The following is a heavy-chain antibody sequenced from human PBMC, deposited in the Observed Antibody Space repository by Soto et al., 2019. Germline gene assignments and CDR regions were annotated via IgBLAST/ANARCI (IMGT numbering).Heavy chain of an antibody. Sequence: PVGSLRLSCAASGFTFGDYTMHWVRQAPGKGLEWVSLISWDGGSTYYADSVKGRFTISRDNSKNSLYLQMNSLRTEDTALYYCAKDMRIERTHVLRYFDWLPNYYYGMDVWGQGTTVTVSS. J-gene: IGHJ6*02. D-gene: IGHD3-9*01. CDR2: ISWDGGST. CDR1: GFTFGDYT. V-gene: IGHV3-43*01. CDR3: AKDMRIERTHVLRYFDWLPNYYYGMDV.